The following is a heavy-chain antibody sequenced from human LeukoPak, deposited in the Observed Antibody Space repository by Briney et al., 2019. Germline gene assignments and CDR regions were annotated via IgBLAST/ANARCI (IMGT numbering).Heavy chain of an antibody. CDR2: VYYSGST. D-gene: IGHD3-10*01. CDR3: ARRRKVGAGDAFDI. Sequence: SETLSLTCTVSGSSISSYYWNWIRQPPGKGLEWIGYVYYSGSTKYNPSLKSRVTISVDTPKNQFSLKLSSVTAADTAIYYCARRRKVGAGDAFDIWGQGTMVTVSS. CDR1: GSSISSYY. J-gene: IGHJ3*02. V-gene: IGHV4-59*08.